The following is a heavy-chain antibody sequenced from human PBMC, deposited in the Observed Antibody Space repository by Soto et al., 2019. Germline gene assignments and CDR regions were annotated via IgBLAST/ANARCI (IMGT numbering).Heavy chain of an antibody. CDR3: AGNIAAAGRRYYGMDV. J-gene: IGHJ6*02. CDR2: VYTSETT. D-gene: IGHD6-13*01. Sequence: QVQLQESGPGLVKPPETLSLSSTVSGGSMSGYYWSWIRQSAGKGLEWIGRVYTSETTYYNPSLKSRVTMSLDTSMNQFSLNLYSLTAADTAVYYCAGNIAAAGRRYYGMDVWGQGTTVTVSS. V-gene: IGHV4-4*07. CDR1: GGSMSGYY.